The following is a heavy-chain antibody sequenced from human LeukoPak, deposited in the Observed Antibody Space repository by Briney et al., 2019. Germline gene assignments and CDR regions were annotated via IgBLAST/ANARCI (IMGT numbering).Heavy chain of an antibody. D-gene: IGHD6-19*01. V-gene: IGHV4-59*08. Sequence: PSETLSLTCTVSGGSISSYYWSWIRQPPGKGLEWIGYMYNSGITNYNPSLRSRVTISVDTSKNQFSLRLRSVTAADTAVYYRARHGDSSRGWYFDYWGQGTLVTVSS. CDR3: ARHGDSSRGWYFDY. J-gene: IGHJ4*02. CDR1: GGSISSYY. CDR2: MYNSGIT.